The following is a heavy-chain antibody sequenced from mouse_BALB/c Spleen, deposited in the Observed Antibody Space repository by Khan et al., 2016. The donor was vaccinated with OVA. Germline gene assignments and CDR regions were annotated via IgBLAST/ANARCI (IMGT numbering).Heavy chain of an antibody. D-gene: IGHD2-10*02. V-gene: IGHV1-7*01. CDR3: ARRGLYGLFAY. CDR2: INPTTAYT. Sequence: VQLKESGAELAKPGASVRMSCTASGYTFTTYWIHWIKQRPGQGLEWIGYINPTTAYTEYNKNFKDKATLTADESSSTAYMQLNSLTSADSAVYYGARRGLYGLFAYWGQGTLVTVSA. J-gene: IGHJ3*01. CDR1: GYTFTTYW.